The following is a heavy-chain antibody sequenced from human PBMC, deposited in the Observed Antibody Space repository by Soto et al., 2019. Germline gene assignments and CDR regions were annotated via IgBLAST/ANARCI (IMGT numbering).Heavy chain of an antibody. CDR1: GGTFSSYA. Sequence: ASVKVSCKASGGTFSSYAISWVRQAPGQGLEWMGGIIPIFGTANYAQKFQGRVTITADESTSTAYMELSSLRSEDTAVYYCARDQGYSSSGYYYYGMDVWGQGTTVTVSS. V-gene: IGHV1-69*13. J-gene: IGHJ6*02. D-gene: IGHD6-6*01. CDR2: IIPIFGTA. CDR3: ARDQGYSSSGYYYYGMDV.